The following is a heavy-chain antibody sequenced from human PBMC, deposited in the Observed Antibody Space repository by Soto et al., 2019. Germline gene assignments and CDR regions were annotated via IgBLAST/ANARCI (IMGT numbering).Heavy chain of an antibody. D-gene: IGHD3-10*01. V-gene: IGHV3-21*01. CDR2: ISSSSSYI. Sequence: GGSLRLSCAASGFTVSGYSMNWVRQAPGNGLEWVSSISSSSSYIYYADSVKGRFTISRDNAKNSLYLQMNSLRAEDTAVYYCAKSGYYGSGSYSTWGGMDVWGQGTTVTVSS. CDR3: AKSGYYGSGSYSTWGGMDV. J-gene: IGHJ6*02. CDR1: GFTVSGYS.